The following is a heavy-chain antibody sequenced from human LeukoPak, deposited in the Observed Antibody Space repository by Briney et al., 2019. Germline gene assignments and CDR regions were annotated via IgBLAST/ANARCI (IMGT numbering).Heavy chain of an antibody. CDR1: GGSISSSSYY. J-gene: IGHJ4*02. V-gene: IGHV4-39*07. Sequence: SETLSLTCTVSGGSISSSSYYWGWIRQPPGKGLEWIGSIYYSGSTYYNPSLKSRVTISVDTSKNQFSLKLSSVTAADTAVYYCARTPYDSSGYEQFDYWGQGTLVTVSS. CDR3: ARTPYDSSGYEQFDY. D-gene: IGHD3-22*01. CDR2: IYYSGST.